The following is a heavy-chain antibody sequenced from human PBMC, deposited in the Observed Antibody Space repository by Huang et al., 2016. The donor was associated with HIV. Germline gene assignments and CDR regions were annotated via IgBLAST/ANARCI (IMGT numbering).Heavy chain of an antibody. CDR2: IYDDGST. J-gene: IGHJ3*02. V-gene: IGHV3-53*01. CDR1: GFTVSTNY. CDR3: ARRWDWAAFDI. Sequence: EVQLVESGGGLIQPGGSLRLSCAASGFTVSTNYMTWVRQAPGKGLEWVSIIYDDGSTCYTDSVRGRFTISRDNSNNTLYLQMNSLRPEDTAVYYCARRWDWAAFDIWGQGTMVTVFS. D-gene: IGHD1-26*01.